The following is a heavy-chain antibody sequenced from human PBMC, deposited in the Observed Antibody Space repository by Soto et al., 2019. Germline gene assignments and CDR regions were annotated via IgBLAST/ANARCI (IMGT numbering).Heavy chain of an antibody. V-gene: IGHV3-30*04. Sequence: QVQLVESGGGVVQPGRSLRLSCAASGFSFSSYAMHWVRQAPGKGLEWVAVISFDGSKTYYADSVKGRFTFSRDNPKNKMFRKMNSLRAGQTAVYFCARGRATTLLIHGSLYSDYSGQGTLVIVSS. CDR1: GFSFSSYA. D-gene: IGHD2-15*01. CDR3: ARGRATTLLIHGSLYSDY. J-gene: IGHJ4*02. CDR2: ISFDGSKT.